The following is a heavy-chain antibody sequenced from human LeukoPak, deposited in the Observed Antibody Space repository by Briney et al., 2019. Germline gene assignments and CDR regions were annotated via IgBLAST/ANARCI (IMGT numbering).Heavy chain of an antibody. D-gene: IGHD2-2*01. CDR3: VRGVGSSTSCYVRAFDI. CDR2: IKQDGSGK. J-gene: IGHJ3*02. V-gene: IGHV3-7*03. CDR1: GFTFSSYW. Sequence: GGSLRLSCAASGFTFSSYWMSWVRQAPGKGLEWVANIKQDGSGKYYVDSVKGRLTISRDNAKNSLYLQVNSLRAEDMTVYYCVRGVGSSTSCYVRAFDIWGQGTMVTVSS.